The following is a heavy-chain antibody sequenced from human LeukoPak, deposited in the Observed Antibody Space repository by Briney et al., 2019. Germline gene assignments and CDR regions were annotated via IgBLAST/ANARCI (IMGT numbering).Heavy chain of an antibody. Sequence: GGSLRLSCAASGFTFSSYWMHWVRQAPGKGLVWVSRINSDGSSTSYADSVKGRFTISRDNAKNTLYLQMNSLRAEDTTVYYCARGEVYYYDSSGYYYYYYYMDVWGKGTTVTVSS. V-gene: IGHV3-74*01. CDR2: INSDGSST. CDR1: GFTFSSYW. CDR3: ARGEVYYYDSSGYYYYYYYMDV. J-gene: IGHJ6*03. D-gene: IGHD3-22*01.